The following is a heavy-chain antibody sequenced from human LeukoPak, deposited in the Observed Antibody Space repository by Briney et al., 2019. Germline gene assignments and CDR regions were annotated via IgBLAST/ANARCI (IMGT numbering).Heavy chain of an antibody. CDR2: IYYTGST. Sequence: PSETLSLTCTVSGGSISSSSYSWNWIRQPPGKGLEWIGYIYYTGSTNYNPSLKSRVTISVDTSKNQFSLKLSSVTAADTAVYYCARDGRVDYGDYTFDYWGQGTLVTVSS. V-gene: IGHV4-61*01. J-gene: IGHJ4*02. D-gene: IGHD4-17*01. CDR1: GGSISSSSYS. CDR3: ARDGRVDYGDYTFDY.